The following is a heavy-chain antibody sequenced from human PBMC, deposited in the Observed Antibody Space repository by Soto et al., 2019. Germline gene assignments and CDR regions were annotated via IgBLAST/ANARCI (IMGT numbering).Heavy chain of an antibody. CDR1: GYSFTSYL. CDR3: ARPMRPLYYYSGMDV. Sequence: GESLNISCKGSGYSFTSYLIGLVPQMPGKGLEWMGIIYPGYYDTRYSPSFQGQVTISADKSIRTAYLQWRSLKASDTAMYYCARPMRPLYYYSGMDVWGQGTPVTVSS. V-gene: IGHV5-51*01. CDR2: IYPGYYDT. J-gene: IGHJ6*02.